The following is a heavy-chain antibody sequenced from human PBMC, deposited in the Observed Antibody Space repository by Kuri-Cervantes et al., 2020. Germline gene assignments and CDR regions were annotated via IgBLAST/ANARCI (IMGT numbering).Heavy chain of an antibody. CDR3: ADYNLYYYGMDV. V-gene: IGHV4-61*01. J-gene: IGHJ6*02. CDR2: IYYSGST. D-gene: IGHD1-1*01. CDR1: GSSVSSGSYY. Sequence: GSLRLSCTVSGSSVSSGSYYWSWIRQPPGKGLEWIGYIYYSGSTYYNPSLKSRVTISVDTSKNQFSLELSSVTAADTAVYYCADYNLYYYGMDVWGQGTTVTVSS.